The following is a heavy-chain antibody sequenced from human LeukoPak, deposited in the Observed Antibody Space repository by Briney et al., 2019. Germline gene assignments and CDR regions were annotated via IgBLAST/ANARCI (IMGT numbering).Heavy chain of an antibody. Sequence: PSETLSLTCTVSGGSISSYYWSLIRPPPGKGLEWIGYIYYSGSTNYNPSLKSRVTISVDTSKNQFSLKLSSVTAADTAVYYCARNVAAAGRKFDPWGQGTLVTVSS. CDR2: IYYSGST. J-gene: IGHJ5*02. V-gene: IGHV4-59*01. CDR3: ARNVAAAGRKFDP. CDR1: GGSISSYY. D-gene: IGHD6-13*01.